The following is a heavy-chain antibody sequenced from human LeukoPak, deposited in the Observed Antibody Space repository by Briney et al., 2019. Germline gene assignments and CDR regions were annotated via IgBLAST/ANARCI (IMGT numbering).Heavy chain of an antibody. CDR3: ARGKKVTYYYGSGSPNWFDP. CDR1: SGSITSYY. CDR2: IYYSGST. J-gene: IGHJ5*02. V-gene: IGHV4-59*12. D-gene: IGHD3-10*01. Sequence: PSETLSLTCSVSSGSITSYYWSWLRQPPGKGLEWIGYIYYSGSTNYNPSVKSRVTMSVDTSKNQFSLKLSSVTAADTAVYYCARGKKVTYYYGSGSPNWFDPWGQGTLVTVSS.